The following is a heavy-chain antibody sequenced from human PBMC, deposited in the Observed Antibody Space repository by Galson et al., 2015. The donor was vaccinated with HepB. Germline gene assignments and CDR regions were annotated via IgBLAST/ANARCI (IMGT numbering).Heavy chain of an antibody. V-gene: IGHV1-8*01. CDR1: GYTFTSYD. J-gene: IGHJ6*03. D-gene: IGHD6-13*01. CDR3: ARLAAAASYYYYYYMDV. Sequence: SVKVSCKASGYTFTSYDINWVRQATGQGLEWMGWMNPNSGNTGYAQEFQGRVTMTRNTSISTAYMELSSLGSEDTAVYYCARLAAAASYYYYYYMDVWGKGTTVTVSS. CDR2: MNPNSGNT.